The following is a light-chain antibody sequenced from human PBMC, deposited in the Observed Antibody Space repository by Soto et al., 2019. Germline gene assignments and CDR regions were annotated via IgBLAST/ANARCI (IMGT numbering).Light chain of an antibody. CDR3: SSFAAGNTWV. V-gene: IGLV2-8*01. CDR2: EVT. J-gene: IGLJ3*02. Sequence: QSVLTQPPSASGSPGQSVTISCTGTSSDVGAYNYVSWYQQHAGKAPKLVIYEVTKRPSGVPDRFSGSKSANTAALTVSGLQAEDEGDYYCSSFAAGNTWVFGGGTELTVL. CDR1: SSDVGAYNY.